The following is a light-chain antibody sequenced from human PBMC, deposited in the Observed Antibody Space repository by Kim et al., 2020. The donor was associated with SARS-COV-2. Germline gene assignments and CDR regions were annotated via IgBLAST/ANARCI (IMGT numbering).Light chain of an antibody. CDR3: QSYDRSLSGWV. CDR1: SSNIGAGYD. J-gene: IGLJ3*02. Sequence: QGVTISCTGSSSNIGAGYDVHWYQQLPGTAPKLLIYGNSNRPSGVPDRFSGSKSGTSASLAITGLQAEDEADYYCQSYDRSLSGWVFGGGTKVTVL. V-gene: IGLV1-40*01. CDR2: GNS.